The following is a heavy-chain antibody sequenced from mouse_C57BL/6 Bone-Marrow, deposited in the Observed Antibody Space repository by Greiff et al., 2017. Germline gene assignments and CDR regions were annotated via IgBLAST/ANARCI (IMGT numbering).Heavy chain of an antibody. J-gene: IGHJ1*03. V-gene: IGHV1-64*01. CDR2: IHPNSGST. CDR1: GYTFTSYW. CDR3: ARSGIYDGYYEYFDV. Sequence: QVQLQQPGAELVKPGASVKLSCKASGYTFTSYWMHWVKQRPGQGLEWIGMIHPNSGSTNYNEKFKSKATLTVDKSSSTAYMQLSSLTSEDSAVYYCARSGIYDGYYEYFDVWGTGTTVTVSS. D-gene: IGHD2-3*01.